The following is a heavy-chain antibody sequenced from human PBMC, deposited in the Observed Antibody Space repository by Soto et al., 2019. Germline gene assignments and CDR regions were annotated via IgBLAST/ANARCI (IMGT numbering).Heavy chain of an antibody. CDR2: ISISSSDR. CDR3: VRGMNPLF. CDR1: GFTLRTYT. Sequence: GGSLRLSCAASGFTLRTYTMNWVRQAPGKGLEWVSSISISSSDRYYADSVRGRFTISRDNAKNALYLQMNSLRADDTAVYFCVRGMNPLFGGQGTLVTVS. J-gene: IGHJ4*01. V-gene: IGHV3-21*06.